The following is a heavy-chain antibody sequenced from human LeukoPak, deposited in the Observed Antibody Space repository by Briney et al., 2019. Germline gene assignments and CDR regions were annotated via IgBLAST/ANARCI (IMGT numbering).Heavy chain of an antibody. J-gene: IGHJ2*01. CDR3: ARDLNTSGWYWYFDL. V-gene: IGHV4-39*07. CDR1: GGSITSSSYY. D-gene: IGHD6-19*01. CDR2: IYYSGST. Sequence: SETLSLTCNVSGGSITSSSYYWGWIRQPPGKGLEWIVTIYYSGSTYYNPSLKSRVTISVDTSKNQFSLKLSSVTAADTAVYYCARDLNTSGWYWYFDLWGRGTLVTVSS.